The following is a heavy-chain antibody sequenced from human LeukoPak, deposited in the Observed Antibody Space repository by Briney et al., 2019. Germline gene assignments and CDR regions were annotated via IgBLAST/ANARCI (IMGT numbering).Heavy chain of an antibody. Sequence: GSSVKVSCKASGGTFGSYAISWVRQAPGQGLEWMGGIIPIFSTANYAQKLQGRVTITADESTSPVYMELSSLRSEDTAVYYCATSPYYDFWSGHNGAFDIWGQGTMVIVSS. CDR2: IIPIFSTA. CDR1: GGTFGSYA. CDR3: ATSPYYDFWSGHNGAFDI. D-gene: IGHD3-3*01. V-gene: IGHV1-69*01. J-gene: IGHJ3*02.